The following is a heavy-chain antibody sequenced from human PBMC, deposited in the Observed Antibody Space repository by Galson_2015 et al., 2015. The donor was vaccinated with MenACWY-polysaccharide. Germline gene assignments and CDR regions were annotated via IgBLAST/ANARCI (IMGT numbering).Heavy chain of an antibody. CDR1: GDTFTSSW. Sequence: QSGAEVKKPGESLTISCTGSGDTFTSSWIGWVRQMPGKGLEWMGIIYPGDSETIYSPSFQGQVTTSADKSITTAYLQWSSLKTSDTAMFYCARRGNDYDSNLGRGWYFDLWGRGTLVTVSS. D-gene: IGHD3-22*01. J-gene: IGHJ2*01. V-gene: IGHV5-51*03. CDR3: ARRGNDYDSNLGRGWYFDL. CDR2: IYPGDSET.